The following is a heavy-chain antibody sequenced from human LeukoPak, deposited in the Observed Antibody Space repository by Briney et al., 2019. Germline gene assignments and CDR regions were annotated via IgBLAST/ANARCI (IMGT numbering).Heavy chain of an antibody. Sequence: PAETLSLTCSVSGYSISSGYWCGWSRQPPAEALEWIVSLFSGGNTYYNQSLNRRLTTSVDTSEHQFSLGLNSVTAADTAIYYCARLRNGVIVLTPSVIVDFWGQGALVTVSS. CDR3: ARLRNGVIVLTPSVIVDF. V-gene: IGHV4-38-2*02. J-gene: IGHJ4*02. D-gene: IGHD2-8*01. CDR1: GYSISSGYW. CDR2: LFSGGNT.